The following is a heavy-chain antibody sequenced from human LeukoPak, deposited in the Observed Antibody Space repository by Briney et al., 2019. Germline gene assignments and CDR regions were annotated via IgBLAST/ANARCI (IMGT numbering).Heavy chain of an antibody. CDR2: ISGSGGST. J-gene: IGHJ4*02. V-gene: IGHV3-23*01. CDR1: GFTFTSYA. D-gene: IGHD3-22*01. CDR3: ARRCYDSSGLDY. Sequence: GGSLRLSCAASGFTFTSYAMSWVRQAPGKGLERLSAISGSGGSTYYADSVKGRFTISRDNSKKTLYLQMNSLRAEDTAVYHCARRCYDSSGLDYWGQGTLVTVSS.